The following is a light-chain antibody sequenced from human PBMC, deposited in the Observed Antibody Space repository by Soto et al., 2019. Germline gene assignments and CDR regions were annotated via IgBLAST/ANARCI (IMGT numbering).Light chain of an antibody. Sequence: EVVLTQSPDTLSLSPGETATLSCRASQSVDRYVAWYQQKLGQAPRLLIYDAYTRATGVGARFTGSSSAKDVSLTTPSLEPEELAVYYYQHRRKCPNTFGPGTQV. V-gene: IGKV3-11*01. CDR1: QSVDRY. J-gene: IGKJ2*01. CDR2: DAY. CDR3: QHRRKCPNT.